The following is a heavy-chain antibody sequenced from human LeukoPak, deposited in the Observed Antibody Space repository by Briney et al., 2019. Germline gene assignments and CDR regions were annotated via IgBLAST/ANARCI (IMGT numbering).Heavy chain of an antibody. V-gene: IGHV4-39*01. CDR2: IYYSGST. Sequence: SETLSLTCSVSGDSISSSTYYWGWIRQPPGKGLEWIGSIYYSGSTYYNPSLKSRVTISIDTSKNQFSPKLSSVTAADTAVYYCARRGSSFFDYWGQGILVTVSS. D-gene: IGHD6-13*01. CDR1: GDSISSSTYY. J-gene: IGHJ4*02. CDR3: ARRGSSFFDY.